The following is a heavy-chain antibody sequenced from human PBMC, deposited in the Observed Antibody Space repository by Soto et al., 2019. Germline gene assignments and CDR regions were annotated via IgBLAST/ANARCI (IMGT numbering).Heavy chain of an antibody. V-gene: IGHV3-23*01. Sequence: VQLLESGGGLVQPGGSLRLSCAASGFTFSTYAMNWVRQAPGKGLEWVSGLSGSGDSTYYADSVKGRFTVSRDNSRKTLYLQMNSLRAEDTAVFCCAEERIGVWSFDYWGQGTLVTVSS. D-gene: IGHD2-8*01. J-gene: IGHJ4*02. CDR1: GFTFSTYA. CDR2: LSGSGDST. CDR3: AEERIGVWSFDY.